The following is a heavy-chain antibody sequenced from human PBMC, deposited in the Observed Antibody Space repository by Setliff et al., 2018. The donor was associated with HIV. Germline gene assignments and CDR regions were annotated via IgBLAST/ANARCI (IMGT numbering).Heavy chain of an antibody. Sequence: PGGSLRLSCVGSGFTISDHFIDWVRQAPGTGLEWVGRFKTDGGTTDYAAPVKGRFTISRDDSKTTLYLQMNSLKTEDTAMYYCATGGGRYLHEWAYWGQGTLVTVSS. CDR3: ATGGGRYLHEWAY. CDR1: GFTISDHF. CDR2: FKTDGGTT. J-gene: IGHJ4*02. D-gene: IGHD3-10*01. V-gene: IGHV3-15*01.